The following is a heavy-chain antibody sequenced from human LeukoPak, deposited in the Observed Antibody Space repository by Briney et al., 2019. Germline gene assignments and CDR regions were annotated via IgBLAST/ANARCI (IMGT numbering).Heavy chain of an antibody. J-gene: IGHJ6*03. V-gene: IGHV4-4*07. CDR1: GGPMYSFY. CDR3: ARMKFYDSTGDSPGHYMDV. CDR2: LYPGVST. D-gene: IGHD3-22*01. Sequence: PSETLSLTCAVSGGPMYSFYWSWIRQTAGKGLEWIGRLYPGVSTDYNPSLKSRVTMSLDASRNQFALKLSAVTAADTAVYYCARMKFYDSTGDSPGHYMDVWGKATTVIVSS.